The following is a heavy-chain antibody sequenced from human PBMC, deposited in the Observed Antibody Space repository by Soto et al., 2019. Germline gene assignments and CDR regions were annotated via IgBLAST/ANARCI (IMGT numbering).Heavy chain of an antibody. CDR3: ARAYYDFWSGYYTGGAFDI. D-gene: IGHD3-3*01. CDR1: GGSISSYH. CDR2: IYTSGST. Sequence: PSETLSLTCTVSGGSISSYHWSWIRQPAGKGLEWIGRIYTSGSTNYNPSLKSRVTMSVDTSKNQFSLKLSSVTAADTAVYYCARAYYDFWSGYYTGGAFDIWGQGTMVTVSS. V-gene: IGHV4-4*07. J-gene: IGHJ3*02.